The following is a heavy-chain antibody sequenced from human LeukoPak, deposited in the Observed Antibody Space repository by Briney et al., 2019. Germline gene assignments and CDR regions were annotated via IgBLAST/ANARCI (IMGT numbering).Heavy chain of an antibody. D-gene: IGHD2-21*02. CDR2: IYSGGST. CDR3: ARESRLETAFDY. V-gene: IGHV3-66*01. CDR1: GFTVSSNY. Sequence: PGGSLRLSCAASGFTVSSNYMSWVRQAPGKGLEWVSVIYSGGSTYYADSVKGRFTISRDNSKNTLYLQMNSLRAEDTAVYFCARESRLETAFDYWGQGTLVTVSS. J-gene: IGHJ4*02.